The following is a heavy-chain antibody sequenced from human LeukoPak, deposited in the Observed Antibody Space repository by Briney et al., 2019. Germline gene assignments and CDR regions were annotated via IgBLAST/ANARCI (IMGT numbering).Heavy chain of an antibody. D-gene: IGHD6-13*01. J-gene: IGHJ6*04. CDR2: IYYSGST. Sequence: SETLSLTCTVSGGFISSGGYYWSWIRQHPGKGLEWIGYIYYSGSTYYNPSLKSRVTISVDTSKNQFSLKLSSVTAADTAVYYCARDSRIAAAAPGAYYYYGMDVWGKGTTVTVSS. CDR3: ARDSRIAAAAPGAYYYYGMDV. V-gene: IGHV4-31*03. CDR1: GGFISSGGYY.